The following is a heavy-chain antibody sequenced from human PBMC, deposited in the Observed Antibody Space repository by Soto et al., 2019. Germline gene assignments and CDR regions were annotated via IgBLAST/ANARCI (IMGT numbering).Heavy chain of an antibody. CDR3: ARGRWEVRFGS. CDR2: INHNGGT. V-gene: IGHV4-34*01. Sequence: SETLSLTCAVYGGSFSGYYWSWIRQPPWMGLEWIGEINHNGGTNYNPSLKSRVTISVDTSKNQFSLKLSSVTAADTAVYYCARGRWEVRFGSWGQGTLVTVSS. D-gene: IGHD1-26*01. J-gene: IGHJ5*01. CDR1: GGSFSGYY.